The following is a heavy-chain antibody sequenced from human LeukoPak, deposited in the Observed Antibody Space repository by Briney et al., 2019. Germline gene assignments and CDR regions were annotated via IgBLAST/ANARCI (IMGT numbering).Heavy chain of an antibody. CDR3: ARHSDYGDFFDH. CDR2: IYPGDSDT. V-gene: IGHV5-51*01. J-gene: IGHJ4*02. Sequence: GESLKISCEGSGYSFTKHWIAWVRQMPGKGLVWMGIIYPGDSDTRYSPSFQGQVTISADKSFSTAYLQWSSLKASDTAMYYCARHSDYGDFFDHWGQGTLVTVSS. CDR1: GYSFTKHW. D-gene: IGHD4-17*01.